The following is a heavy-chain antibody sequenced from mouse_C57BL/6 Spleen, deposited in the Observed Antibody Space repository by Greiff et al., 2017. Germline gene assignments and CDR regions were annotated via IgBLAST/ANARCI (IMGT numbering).Heavy chain of an antibody. Sequence: QVQLQQSGAELVKPGASVKMSCKASGYTFTTYPIEWMKQNHGKSLEWIGNFHPYNDDTKYNEKFKGKAPLTVEKSSSTVYLELSRLTSGDSAVYYCERANYYGSLYYAMDYWGQGTSVTVSS. CDR3: ERANYYGSLYYAMDY. CDR1: GYTFTTYP. CDR2: FHPYNDDT. J-gene: IGHJ4*01. D-gene: IGHD1-1*01. V-gene: IGHV1-47*01.